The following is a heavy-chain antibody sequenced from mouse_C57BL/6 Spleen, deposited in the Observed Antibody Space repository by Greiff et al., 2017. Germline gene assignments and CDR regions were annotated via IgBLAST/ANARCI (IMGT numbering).Heavy chain of an antibody. V-gene: IGHV1-55*01. D-gene: IGHD1-1*01. CDR3: ASGDGSSFLFAY. J-gene: IGHJ3*01. CDR1: GYTFTSYW. CDR2: IYPGSGST. Sequence: VQLQQPGAELVKPGASVKMSCKASGYTFTSYWITWVKQRPGQGLEWIGDIYPGSGSTNYNEKFKSKATLTVDTSSSTAYMQLSRLTSEYSAVYYCASGDGSSFLFAYWGQGTLVTVSA.